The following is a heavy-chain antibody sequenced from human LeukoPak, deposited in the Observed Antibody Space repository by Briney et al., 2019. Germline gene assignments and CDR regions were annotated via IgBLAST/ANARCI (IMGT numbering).Heavy chain of an antibody. CDR1: GGSITSVGYY. J-gene: IGHJ6*02. CDR2: IYYSGSS. CDR3: ARGGGQQLAHSYYNGMDV. D-gene: IGHD6-13*01. V-gene: IGHV4-31*03. Sequence: KPSQTLSLTCTVSGGSITSVGYYWSWIRQHPGKGLEWIGYIYYSGSSYYNPSLKSRVTISIDTSKNRFSLRLSSVTAADTAVYYCARGGGQQLAHSYYNGMDVWGQGTTVTVSS.